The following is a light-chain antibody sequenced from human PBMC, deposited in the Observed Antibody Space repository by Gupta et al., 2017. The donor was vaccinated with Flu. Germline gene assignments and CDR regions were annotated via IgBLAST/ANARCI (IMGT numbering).Light chain of an antibody. J-gene: IGLJ3*02. CDR3: QSYDISLSGSV. CDR2: GNN. Sequence: QSVLTQPPSVSGAPGHRLTISCTGTSSNFGAGYDVHWYQQLPGTAPKLLIYGNNNRASGVPDRFSGSKSGTSASLAITGLQAEDEADYYCQSYDISLSGSVFGGGTKLTVL. V-gene: IGLV1-40*01. CDR1: SSNFGAGYD.